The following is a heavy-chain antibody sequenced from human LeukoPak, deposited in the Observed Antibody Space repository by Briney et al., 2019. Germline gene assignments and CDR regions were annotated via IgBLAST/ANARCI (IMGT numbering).Heavy chain of an antibody. D-gene: IGHD6-13*01. CDR3: ARRGIAAARYFDY. Sequence: PSETLSLTCTVSGGSISSSSYYWGWIRQPPGKGLEWIGSIYYSGSTYYNPSLKSRVTISVDTSKNRFSLKLSSVTAADTAVYYCARRGIAAARYFDYWGQGTLVTVSS. CDR2: IYYSGST. V-gene: IGHV4-39*01. CDR1: GGSISSSSYY. J-gene: IGHJ4*02.